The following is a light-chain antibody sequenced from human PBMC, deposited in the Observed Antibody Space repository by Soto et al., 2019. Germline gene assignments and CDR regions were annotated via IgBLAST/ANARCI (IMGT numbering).Light chain of an antibody. Sequence: QSVVTQPPSASGTPGQPITISCSGSSSNIESHPVNWYQQVPGTAPKLLITTNNQRPSGVPDRFSGSKSGASASLAISGLQPEDEANYYCATWDDSRKGVFGTGTKLTVL. CDR2: TNN. J-gene: IGLJ1*01. CDR1: SSNIESHP. V-gene: IGLV1-44*01. CDR3: ATWDDSRKGV.